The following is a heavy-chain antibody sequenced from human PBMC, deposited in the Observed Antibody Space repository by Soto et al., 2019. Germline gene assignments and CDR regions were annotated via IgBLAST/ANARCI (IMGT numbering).Heavy chain of an antibody. Sequence: EVQLVESGGVLIQRGGSLRLSCEASGFRFSDYDMHWVRQPPGKGLEWVSGIGTNAYTHYSDSVKCRFTISRENDKNSLYLQMNSLKADDTAVYFCARGRPFWRDFYIDHWGQGTLLTVSS. CDR2: IGTNAYT. V-gene: IGHV3-13*01. CDR1: GFRFSDYD. CDR3: ARGRPFWRDFYIDH. J-gene: IGHJ1*01. D-gene: IGHD3-3*01.